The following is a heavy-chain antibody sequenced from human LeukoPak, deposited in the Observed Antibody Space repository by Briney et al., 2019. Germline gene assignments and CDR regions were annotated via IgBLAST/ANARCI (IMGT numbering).Heavy chain of an antibody. V-gene: IGHV4-30-2*01. CDR1: GGSISSGGYS. Sequence: SETLSLTCTVSGGSISSGGYSWSWIRQPPGKGLEWIGYIYHSGSTYYNPSLKSRVTISVDRSKNQFSLKLSSVTAADTAVYYCARDTYYYDSSGYYSRTFDPWGQGTLVTVSS. CDR2: IYHSGST. D-gene: IGHD3-22*01. J-gene: IGHJ5*02. CDR3: ARDTYYYDSSGYYSRTFDP.